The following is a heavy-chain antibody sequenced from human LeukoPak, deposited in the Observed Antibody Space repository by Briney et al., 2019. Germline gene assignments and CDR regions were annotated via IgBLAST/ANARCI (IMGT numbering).Heavy chain of an antibody. D-gene: IGHD3-10*01. V-gene: IGHV7-4-1*02. J-gene: IGHJ4*02. CDR2: INTNTGNP. CDR1: GYTFTSYA. CDR3: ARDTDIWFGELRPPFDY. Sequence: ASVKVSCKASGYTFTSYAMNWVRQAPGQGLEWMGWINTNTGNPTYAQGFTGRFVFSLDTSVSTAYLQISSLKAEDTAVYYCARDTDIWFGELRPPFDYWGQGTLVTVSS.